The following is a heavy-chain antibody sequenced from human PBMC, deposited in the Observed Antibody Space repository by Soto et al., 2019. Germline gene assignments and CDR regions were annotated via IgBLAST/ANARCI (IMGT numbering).Heavy chain of an antibody. J-gene: IGHJ4*02. CDR3: ARVWVASVDY. CDR2: LGGGGDDT. D-gene: IGHD2-15*01. V-gene: IGHV3-23*01. CDR1: GFTFSSYA. Sequence: GGSMRLSCAASGFTFSSYAMSWVRQAPGKGLEWVASLGGGGDDTYYAASVRGRFTVARDNSNNKLFLQMNSLTAEDTALYYCARVWVASVDYWGQGTLVPVSS.